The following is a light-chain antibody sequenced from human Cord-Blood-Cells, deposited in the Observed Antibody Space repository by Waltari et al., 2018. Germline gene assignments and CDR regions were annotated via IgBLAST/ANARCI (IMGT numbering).Light chain of an antibody. CDR1: SSDVGGYNY. CDR2: DVS. CDR3: SSYTSSSTLVV. J-gene: IGLJ2*01. Sequence: HSALTQPASVSGSPVQSITISCTGTSSDVGGYNYVGVYQQHPGNAPKPLIYDVSNRPSGVSNRFSGSKSGNTASLPISGLQAEDEADYYCSSYTSSSTLVVFGGGTKLTVL. V-gene: IGLV2-14*01.